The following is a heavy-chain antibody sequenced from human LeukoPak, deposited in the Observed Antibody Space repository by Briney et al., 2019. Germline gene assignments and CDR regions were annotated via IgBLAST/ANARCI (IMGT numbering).Heavy chain of an antibody. CDR2: IKQDGSEK. V-gene: IGHV3-7*01. CDR3: ARAHRSRAFDY. D-gene: IGHD1-14*01. CDR1: GFIFNNYW. Sequence: GGSLRLSCAASGFIFNNYWMSWVRQAPGKGLEWVANIKQDGSEKYYVDSVKGRFTISRDNAKNSLYLQMNSLRAEDTAVYDCARAHRSRAFDYWGQGTLVTVSP. J-gene: IGHJ4*02.